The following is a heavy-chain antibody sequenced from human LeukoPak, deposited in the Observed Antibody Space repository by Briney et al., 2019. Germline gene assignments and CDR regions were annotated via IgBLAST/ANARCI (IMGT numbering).Heavy chain of an antibody. CDR1: AFIFSGHW. V-gene: IGHV3-21*01. D-gene: IGHD6-19*01. CDR2: ITSSSSYI. J-gene: IGHJ4*02. CDR3: ARESVAYDY. Sequence: GGSLRLSCEGSAFIFSGHWMNWVRQTPGKGLEWVSSITSSSSYIYYADSVKGRFIISRDNAKNSLYLQMNSLRAEDTAVYYCARESVAYDYWGQGTLVTVSS.